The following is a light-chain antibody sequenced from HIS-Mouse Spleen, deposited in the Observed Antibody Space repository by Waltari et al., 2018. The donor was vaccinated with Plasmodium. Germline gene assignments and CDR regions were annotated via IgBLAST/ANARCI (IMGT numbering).Light chain of an antibody. J-gene: IGKJ1*01. V-gene: IGKV3-15*01. CDR1: QRVSSN. CDR3: QQYNNWPRGT. CDR2: GAS. Sequence: EIVMTQSPATLSVSPGERATLSCRASQRVSSNLAWYQQKPGQAPRLLIYGASTRATGSPARFSGSGSGTEFTLTISSMQSEDCAVYYCQQYNNWPRGTFGQGTKVEIK.